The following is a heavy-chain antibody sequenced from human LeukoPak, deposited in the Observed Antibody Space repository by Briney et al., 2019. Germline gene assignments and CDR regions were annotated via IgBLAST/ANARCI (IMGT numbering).Heavy chain of an antibody. D-gene: IGHD2-15*01. V-gene: IGHV4-34*01. CDR1: GGSFSGYY. CDR3: ARVISPIVVVVAATLNWFDP. Sequence: PSETLPLTCAVYGGSFSGYYWSWIRQPPGKGLEWIGEINHSGSTNYNPSLKSRVTISVDTSKNQFSLKLSSVTAADTAVYYCARVISPIVVVVAATLNWFDPWGQGTLVTVSS. CDR2: INHSGST. J-gene: IGHJ5*02.